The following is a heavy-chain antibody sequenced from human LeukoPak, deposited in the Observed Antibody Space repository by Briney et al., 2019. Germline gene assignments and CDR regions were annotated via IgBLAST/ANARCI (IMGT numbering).Heavy chain of an antibody. J-gene: IGHJ3*02. V-gene: IGHV4-39*01. CDR3: ARHKYSSQNSDGSDI. D-gene: IGHD2-15*01. CDR2: IDSSGNT. CDR1: GGSINSGTYY. Sequence: SETLSLTCTVSGGSINSGTYYWGWIRQSPGKGLEWIGSIDSSGNTFYNPSLKSRVTISVDTSKNQFSLKVNSVTAADTAVYYCARHKYSSQNSDGSDIWGQGTMVTVSS.